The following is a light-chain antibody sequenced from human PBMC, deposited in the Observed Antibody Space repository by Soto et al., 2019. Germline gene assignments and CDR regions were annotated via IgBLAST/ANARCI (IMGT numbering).Light chain of an antibody. V-gene: IGKV3-15*01. CDR2: CAS. CDR1: QTISND. J-gene: IGKJ4*01. Sequence: EVVMTQSPATVSASPGEGVTLSCRASQTISNDLAWYPQKPGQAPRLLIYCASTRATGVPARFSGCGSGTEFTLTISSLQSEDFAFYYCQQNNKWPPVTFGGGTKVEIK. CDR3: QQNNKWPPVT.